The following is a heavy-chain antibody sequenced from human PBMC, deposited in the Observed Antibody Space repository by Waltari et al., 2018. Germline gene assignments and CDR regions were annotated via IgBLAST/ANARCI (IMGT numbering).Heavy chain of an antibody. Sequence: EVQLVQSGAEVKKPGATVKISCKVSGYTFTDYYMHWVQQATGKGLEWMGLLDPEDGETIDATKFQGRVTITADTSTDTAYMELISLRSEDTAVYYCATEAIYGDHEDYFDYWGQGTLVTVSS. V-gene: IGHV1-69-2*01. CDR2: LDPEDGET. CDR3: ATEAIYGDHEDYFDY. CDR1: GYTFTDYY. J-gene: IGHJ4*02. D-gene: IGHD4-17*01.